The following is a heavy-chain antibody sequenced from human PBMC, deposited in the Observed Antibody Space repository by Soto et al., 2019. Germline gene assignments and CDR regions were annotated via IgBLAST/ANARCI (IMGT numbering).Heavy chain of an antibody. CDR3: ARESEDLTSNFDY. Sequence: GGSLRLSCAASGFTFTRYSMNWVRQAPGKGLEWVSSISSTTNYIYYGDSMKGRFTISRDNAKNSLYLEMNSLRAEDTAVYYCARESEDLTSNFDYWGQGTLITVSS. J-gene: IGHJ4*02. CDR1: GFTFTRYS. V-gene: IGHV3-21*06. CDR2: ISSTTNYI.